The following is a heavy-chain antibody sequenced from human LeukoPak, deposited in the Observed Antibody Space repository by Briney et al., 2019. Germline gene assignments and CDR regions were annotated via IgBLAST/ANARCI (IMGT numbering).Heavy chain of an antibody. D-gene: IGHD3-22*01. CDR3: ARDRFTHYYDSSGPNWFDP. Sequence: GGSLRLSCAASGFTFSSYSLNWVRQAPGKGLEWVSSISSSSSYIYYADSAKGRFTISRDNAKNSLYLQMNSLRAEDTAVYYCARDRFTHYYDSSGPNWFDPWGQGTLVTVSS. V-gene: IGHV3-21*01. CDR2: ISSSSSYI. CDR1: GFTFSSYS. J-gene: IGHJ5*02.